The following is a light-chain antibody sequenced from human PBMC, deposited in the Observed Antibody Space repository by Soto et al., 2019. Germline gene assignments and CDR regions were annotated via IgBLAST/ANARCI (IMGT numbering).Light chain of an antibody. Sequence: DVVMTQSPLSLSVIPGQPASISCRSSQSPVTSDGNTYLNWFHQRPGQSPRRLIYKISNRDPGVPDRFIGSGSGTEFTLKISRVEAEDVGIYYCMQGTIWPYTFGQGTKMAI. V-gene: IGKV2-30*01. CDR2: KIS. CDR1: QSPVTSDGNTY. J-gene: IGKJ2*01. CDR3: MQGTIWPYT.